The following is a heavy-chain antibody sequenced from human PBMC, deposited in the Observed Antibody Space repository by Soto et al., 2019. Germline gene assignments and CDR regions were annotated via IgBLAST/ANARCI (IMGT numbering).Heavy chain of an antibody. V-gene: IGHV4-31*03. CDR2: IYYSGST. Sequence: QVQLQESGPGLVKPSQTLSLTCTVSGDSISSADYNWNWIRQHPGKGLEWIGYIYYSGSTYYNPSLXXXIXXSLDTSTNQFSLRLSSVAAADTAVYYCARSYGDYIGNWFGPWGQGTLVTVSS. J-gene: IGHJ5*02. D-gene: IGHD4-17*01. CDR3: ARSYGDYIGNWFGP. CDR1: GDSISSADYN.